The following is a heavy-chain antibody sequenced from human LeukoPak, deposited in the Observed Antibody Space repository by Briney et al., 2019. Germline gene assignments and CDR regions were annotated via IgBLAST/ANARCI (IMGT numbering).Heavy chain of an antibody. CDR3: AREGYCRSTSCFDP. Sequence: ASVKVSCKASGYTFTGYGISWVRQAPGQGLEWMGWINAYNGNTNYAEKLQGRVTMTTDTSTGTAYMELRSLRSDDTAVYYCAREGYCRSTSCFDPWGQGTLVTVSS. J-gene: IGHJ5*02. CDR2: INAYNGNT. V-gene: IGHV1-18*01. D-gene: IGHD2-2*01. CDR1: GYTFTGYG.